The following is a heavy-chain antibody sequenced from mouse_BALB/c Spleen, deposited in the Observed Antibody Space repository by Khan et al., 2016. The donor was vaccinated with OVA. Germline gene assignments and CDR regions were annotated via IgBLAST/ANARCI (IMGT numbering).Heavy chain of an antibody. V-gene: IGHV5-9-3*01. D-gene: IGHD2-1*01. CDR3: TNGNYGWFAY. CDR2: ISSAGTYT. Sequence: VQLKESGGGLVKPGGSLKLSCSASGFTFSTFVMSWVRQTPEKRLEWVATISSAGTYTYFSASVKGRFTISRDNAKTTLYLPMNSLRSEYTAMYYCTNGNYGWFAYWGQGTLVTVSA. J-gene: IGHJ3*01. CDR1: GFTFSTFV.